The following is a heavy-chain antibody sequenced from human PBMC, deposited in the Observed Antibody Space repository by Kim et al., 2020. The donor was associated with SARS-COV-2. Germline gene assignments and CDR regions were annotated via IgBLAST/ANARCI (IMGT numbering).Heavy chain of an antibody. Sequence: SPSFQGQVTISADKSISTAYLQWSSLKASDTAMYYCARPGSYSGYSFPDIWGQGTMVTVSS. CDR3: ARPGSYSGYSFPDI. J-gene: IGHJ3*02. V-gene: IGHV5-51*01. D-gene: IGHD5-18*01.